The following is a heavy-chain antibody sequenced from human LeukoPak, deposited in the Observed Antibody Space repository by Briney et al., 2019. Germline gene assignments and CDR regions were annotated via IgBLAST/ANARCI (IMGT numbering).Heavy chain of an antibody. J-gene: IGHJ4*02. Sequence: ASVKVSCKASGYPFTSYFMHWVRQAPGQGLEWMGMINPSGGSTSYTPKFQGRVTMSRDMSTSTVYMELSSLRSEDTAVYYCAKDTDDNYYDSSGSDYWGQGTLVTVSS. CDR3: AKDTDDNYYDSSGSDY. CDR1: GYPFTSYF. D-gene: IGHD3-22*01. CDR2: INPSGGST. V-gene: IGHV1-46*01.